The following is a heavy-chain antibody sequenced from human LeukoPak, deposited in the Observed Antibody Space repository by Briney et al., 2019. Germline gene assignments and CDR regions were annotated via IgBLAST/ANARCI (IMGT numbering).Heavy chain of an antibody. CDR2: SPYNGNT. V-gene: IGHV1-18*01. D-gene: IGHD2-21*02. J-gene: IGHJ4*02. Sequence: ASVKVSCKASGYTFTSYGISWVRQAPGQGLEWMGWSPYNGNTNYAQKLQGRVTMTTDTSTSTAYMELRSLRSDDTAVYYCARGGVVVTAICDYWGQGTLVTVSS. CDR3: ARGGVVVTAICDY. CDR1: GYTFTSYG.